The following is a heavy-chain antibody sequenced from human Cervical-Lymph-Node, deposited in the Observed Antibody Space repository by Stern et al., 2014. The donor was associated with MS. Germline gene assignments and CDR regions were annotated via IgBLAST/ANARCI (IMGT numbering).Heavy chain of an antibody. V-gene: IGHV3-30*03. Sequence: VQLVESGGGVVQPGRSLRLSCAASGFTFSNFAMHWVRQAPGKGLEWVALISYDGTNKYYADYVKGRFTISRDNSKNTLYLQMNSLRTEDTAVFYCAGGYCTGGFCFYGMDVWGQGTTVTVS. CDR3: AGGYCTGGFCFYGMDV. D-gene: IGHD2-8*02. CDR2: ISYDGTNK. CDR1: GFTFSNFA. J-gene: IGHJ6*02.